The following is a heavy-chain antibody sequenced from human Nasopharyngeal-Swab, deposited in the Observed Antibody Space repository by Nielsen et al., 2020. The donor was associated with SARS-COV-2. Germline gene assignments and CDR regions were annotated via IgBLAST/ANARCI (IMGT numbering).Heavy chain of an antibody. Sequence: SETLSLTCTVSGGSVSSGSYYWSWIRQPPGKGLAWIGYIYYSGSTNYNPSLKSRVTISVDTSKNQFSLKLSSVTAADTAVYYCARGGRGIFGVVTNFDYWGQGTLVTVSS. V-gene: IGHV4-61*01. D-gene: IGHD3-3*01. CDR2: IYYSGST. J-gene: IGHJ4*02. CDR1: GGSVSSGSYY. CDR3: ARGGRGIFGVVTNFDY.